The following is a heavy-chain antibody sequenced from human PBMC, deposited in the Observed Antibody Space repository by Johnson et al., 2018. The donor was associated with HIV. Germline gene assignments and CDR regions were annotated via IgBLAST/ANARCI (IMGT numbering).Heavy chain of an antibody. D-gene: IGHD3-22*01. J-gene: IGHJ3*01. Sequence: QVQLVESGGGVVQPGGSLRLSCAASIFTFSYYDMHWVRQAPGKGLEWVAFIRHDGSNNDYEDSVKGRFTISRDNSKNTLYLQMNSLRAEDTAVYYCAKDLYYDTSGYHFLPGGDALNVWGQGTLFSVSS. CDR2: IRHDGSNN. CDR1: IFTFSYYD. CDR3: AKDLYYDTSGYHFLPGGDALNV. V-gene: IGHV3-30*02.